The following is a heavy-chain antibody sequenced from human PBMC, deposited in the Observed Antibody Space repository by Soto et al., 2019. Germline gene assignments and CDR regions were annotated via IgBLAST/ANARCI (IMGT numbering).Heavy chain of an antibody. CDR1: GGSLSGYY. CDR3: ARGQEGVVATH. CDR2: VKDGGHT. J-gene: IGHJ4*02. D-gene: IGHD5-12*01. V-gene: IGHV4-34*01. Sequence: QVQLQQWGEGLLKPSETLSLNCAVTGGSLSGYYWSWIRQPPGKGLEWIGEVKDGGHTNYSPSLRGRVTISSDTSNNQFSLRLNSVTAADTGVYYCARGQEGVVATHWDQGSLVTVSS.